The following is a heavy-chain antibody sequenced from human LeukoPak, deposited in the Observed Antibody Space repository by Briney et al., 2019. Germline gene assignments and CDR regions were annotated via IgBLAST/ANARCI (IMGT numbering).Heavy chain of an antibody. CDR3: TKYDS. Sequence: GGSLRLSCAASGFNFSATSIHWVRQVPGKGLEWIGRIRNKANFYVKAYSPSVKGRFFLSRDDSNNVSYLQMNSLKTEDTGLYYCTKYDSWGQGTLVTVSS. CDR2: IRNKANFYVK. CDR1: GFNFSATS. D-gene: IGHD2/OR15-2a*01. J-gene: IGHJ5*01. V-gene: IGHV3-73*01.